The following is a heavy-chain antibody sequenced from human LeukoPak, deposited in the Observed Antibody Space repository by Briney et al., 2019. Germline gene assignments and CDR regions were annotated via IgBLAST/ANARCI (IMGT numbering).Heavy chain of an antibody. V-gene: IGHV4-59*02. CDR1: GGSVSSDY. Sequence: SETLSLTCTVSGGSVSSDYWSWIRQPPGKGLEWIGYIYHSGSTYYNPSLKSRVTISVDRSKNQFSLKLSSVTAADTAVYYCARSEVVPYYFDYWGQGTLVTVSS. D-gene: IGHD2-15*01. CDR2: IYHSGST. CDR3: ARSEVVPYYFDY. J-gene: IGHJ4*02.